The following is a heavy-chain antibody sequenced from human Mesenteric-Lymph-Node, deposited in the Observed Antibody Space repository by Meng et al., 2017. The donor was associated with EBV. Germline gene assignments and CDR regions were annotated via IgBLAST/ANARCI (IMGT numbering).Heavy chain of an antibody. V-gene: IGHV1-69*01. J-gene: IGHJ4*02. CDR1: GGSFNTHA. CDR3: ARGWEITYYFDI. Sequence: QAQLVQSGPEVKKPGSSVKVSCKASGGSFNTHAINWVRQAPGQGLEWMGGVIPVFGSPFYAQNFQGRVTIAADESTNTVYLHLYSLRSEDTALYYCARGWEITYYFDIWGQGTLVTVS. CDR2: VIPVFGSP. D-gene: IGHD1-14*01.